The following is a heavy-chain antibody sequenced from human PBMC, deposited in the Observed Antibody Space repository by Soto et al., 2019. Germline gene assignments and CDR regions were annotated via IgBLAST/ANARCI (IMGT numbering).Heavy chain of an antibody. CDR1: GGSISSSSYY. CDR2: IYYSGST. D-gene: IGHD7-27*01. Sequence: SETLSLTCTVSGGSISSSSYYWGWIRQPPGKGLEWIGSIYYSGSTYYNPSLKSRVTISVDTSKNQFSLKLSSVTAADTAVYYCARCDWGFPHDAFDIWGQGTMVTVSS. CDR3: ARCDWGFPHDAFDI. V-gene: IGHV4-39*01. J-gene: IGHJ3*02.